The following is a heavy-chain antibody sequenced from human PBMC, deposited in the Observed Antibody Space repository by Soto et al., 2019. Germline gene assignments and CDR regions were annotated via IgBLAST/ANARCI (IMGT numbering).Heavy chain of an antibody. CDR2: IYSRGTT. V-gene: IGHV4-59*12. CDR3: ATGRISRGLDV. J-gene: IGHJ6*02. CDR1: GGTISSYY. Sequence: SDTLSLTCSVSGGTISSYYWSWIRQPPGKGLEWIGYIYSRGTTSYNPSLKSRATILVDTSKNQFSLRLTSVTATDTAVYYCATGRISRGLDVWGQGTTVTVSS.